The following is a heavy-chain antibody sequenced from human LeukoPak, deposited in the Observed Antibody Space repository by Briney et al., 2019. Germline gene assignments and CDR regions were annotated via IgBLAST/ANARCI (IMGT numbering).Heavy chain of an antibody. CDR1: GCSFSGYY. D-gene: IGHD6-19*01. J-gene: IGHJ4*02. Sequence: SETLSLTCAVYGCSFSGYYWSWIRQPPGKGLEWIGEINHSGSTNYNPSLKSRVTISVDTSKNQLSLKLNSVTAADTAVYYCARVFRYIGFAIAVPGTPYYFDYWGQGTLVTVSS. CDR2: INHSGST. CDR3: ARVFRYIGFAIAVPGTPYYFDY. V-gene: IGHV4-34*01.